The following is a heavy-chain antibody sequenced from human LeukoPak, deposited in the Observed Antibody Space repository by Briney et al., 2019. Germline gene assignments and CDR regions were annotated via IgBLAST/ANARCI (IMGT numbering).Heavy chain of an antibody. CDR3: ATVVGYYDIFGAFDI. D-gene: IGHD3-9*01. Sequence: VASVEVSCKVSGYTLTELSMHWVRQAPGKGLEWMGGFDPEDGETIYAQKFQGRVTMTEDTSTDTAYMELSSLRSEDTAVYYCATVVGYYDIFGAFDIWGQGTMVTISS. CDR2: FDPEDGET. J-gene: IGHJ3*02. V-gene: IGHV1-24*01. CDR1: GYTLTELS.